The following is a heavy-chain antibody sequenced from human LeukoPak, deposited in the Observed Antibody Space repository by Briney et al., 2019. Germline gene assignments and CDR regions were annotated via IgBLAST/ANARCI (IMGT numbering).Heavy chain of an antibody. CDR2: ISGSGGRT. J-gene: IGHJ4*02. CDR1: GFTFSTYA. CDR3: AKDGYSSGWGLDY. Sequence: QPGGSLRLSCAASGFTFSTYAMTWVRQAPGKGLEWVSTISGSGGRTYYADSVKGRFTISRDNSKNTLYLQMNSLRAEDTAIYYCAKDGYSSGWGLDYWGQGTLVTVSS. D-gene: IGHD6-19*01. V-gene: IGHV3-23*01.